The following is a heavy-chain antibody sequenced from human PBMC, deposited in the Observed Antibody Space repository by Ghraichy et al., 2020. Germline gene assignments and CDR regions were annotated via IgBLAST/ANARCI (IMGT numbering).Heavy chain of an antibody. CDR2: IYHSGST. V-gene: IGHV4-30-2*01. Sequence: SQTLSLTCAVSGGSISSGGYSWSWIRQPPGKGLEWIGYIYHSGSTYYNPSLKSRVTISVDRSKNQFSLKLSSVTAADTAVYYCASSYVWGSYHPNWFDPWGQGTLVTVSS. D-gene: IGHD3-16*02. J-gene: IGHJ5*02. CDR1: GGSISSGGYS. CDR3: ASSYVWGSYHPNWFDP.